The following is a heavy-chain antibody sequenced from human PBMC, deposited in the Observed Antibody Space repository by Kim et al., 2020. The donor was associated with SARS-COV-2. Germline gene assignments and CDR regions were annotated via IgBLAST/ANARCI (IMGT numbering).Heavy chain of an antibody. CDR1: GGTFSSYA. CDR3: ASGYYDILTGYPYYYYYGMDV. Sequence: SVKVSCKASGGTFSSYAISWVRQAPGQGLEWMGGIIPIFGTANYAQKFQGRVTITADESTSTAYMELSSLRSEDTAVYYCASGYYDILTGYPYYYYYGMDVWGQGTTVTVSS. V-gene: IGHV1-69*13. J-gene: IGHJ6*02. CDR2: IIPIFGTA. D-gene: IGHD3-9*01.